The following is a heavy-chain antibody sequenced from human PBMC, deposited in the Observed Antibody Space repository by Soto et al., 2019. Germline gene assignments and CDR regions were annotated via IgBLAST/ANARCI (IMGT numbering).Heavy chain of an antibody. CDR1: GYSISRGYY. D-gene: IGHD2-21*01. V-gene: IGHV4-38-2*01. Sequence: SETLSLTCAVSGYSISRGYYWGWIRQPPGKGLEWIGTIYDSGNIYYNPSLKSRVSISVDTSKNQFSLKVTSVTAADTAVYYFARGGEDLYYFMHVWGPGPTVTVSS. J-gene: IGHJ6*03. CDR3: ARGGEDLYYFMHV. CDR2: IYDSGNI.